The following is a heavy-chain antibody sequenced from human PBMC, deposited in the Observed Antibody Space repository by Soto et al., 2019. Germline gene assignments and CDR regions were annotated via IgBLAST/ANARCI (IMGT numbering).Heavy chain of an antibody. CDR3: ARGSNYDYIWGSYRYFDY. CDR2: INHSGST. V-gene: IGHV4-34*01. Sequence: NPSETLSLTCAVYGGSFSGYYWSWIRQPPGKGLEWIGEINHSGSTNYNPSLKSRVTISVDTSKNQFSLKLSSVTAADTAVYYCARGSNYDYIWGSYRYFDYWGQGTLVTVSS. D-gene: IGHD3-16*02. J-gene: IGHJ4*02. CDR1: GGSFSGYY.